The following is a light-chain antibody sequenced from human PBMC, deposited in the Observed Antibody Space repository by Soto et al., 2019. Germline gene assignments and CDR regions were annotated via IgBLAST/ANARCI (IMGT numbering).Light chain of an antibody. J-gene: IGKJ1*01. CDR1: QSVSSN. CDR2: GAS. CDR3: QQYNNWPQWT. Sequence: EIVMTQSPATLSVSPGERVTLSCRASQSVSSNLAWYQQKPGQAPRHLIYGASTRATGIPARFSGSGSGTEFTLTISSLQSEDFAVYYCQQYNNWPQWTFGQGTKVEIK. V-gene: IGKV3-15*01.